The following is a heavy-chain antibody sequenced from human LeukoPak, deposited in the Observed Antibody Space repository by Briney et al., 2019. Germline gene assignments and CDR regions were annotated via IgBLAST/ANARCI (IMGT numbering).Heavy chain of an antibody. CDR2: VYYTGSS. Sequence: PSETLSLTCSVSGDSIRSSYWSWIRQPPGKGLEWIGYVYYTGSSHYNPSLKSRATTSIDMSKNQLSLKLTSMTAADTAVYYCAGYGSGSYYKAFDFWGQGILVTVSS. V-gene: IGHV4-59*01. D-gene: IGHD3-10*01. CDR3: AGYGSGSYYKAFDF. J-gene: IGHJ4*02. CDR1: GDSIRSSY.